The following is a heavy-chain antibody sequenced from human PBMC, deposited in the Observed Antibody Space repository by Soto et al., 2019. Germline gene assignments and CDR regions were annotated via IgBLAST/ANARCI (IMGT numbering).Heavy chain of an antibody. CDR3: ARGAARSLYNWFDP. J-gene: IGHJ5*02. CDR1: GGSFSGYY. CDR2: INHSGST. D-gene: IGHD6-6*01. V-gene: IGHV4-34*01. Sequence: QVQLQQGGAGLLKPSETLSLTCAVYGGSFSGYYWSWIRQPPGKGLEWIGEINHSGSTNYNPSLKSRVTISVDTSKNQFSLKLSSVTAADTAVYYCARGAARSLYNWFDPWGQGTLVTVSS.